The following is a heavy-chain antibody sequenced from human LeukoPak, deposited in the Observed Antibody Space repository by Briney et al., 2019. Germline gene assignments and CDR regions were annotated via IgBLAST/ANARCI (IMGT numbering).Heavy chain of an antibody. Sequence: GDSLRISCKGSGVSFTGYCIGWVRQMPGKGLEWMGIIYPVDSDNWYSSSFQGQVTISADNSINTSHLQWSSLKASDTATYYCARLTGYSSGRYIYYWGQGNLVTVSS. V-gene: IGHV5-51*01. CDR1: GVSFTGYC. D-gene: IGHD6-19*01. CDR2: IYPVDSDN. J-gene: IGHJ4*02. CDR3: ARLTGYSSGRYIYY.